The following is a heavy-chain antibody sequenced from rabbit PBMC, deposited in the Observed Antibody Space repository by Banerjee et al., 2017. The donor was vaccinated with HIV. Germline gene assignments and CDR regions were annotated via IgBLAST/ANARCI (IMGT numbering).Heavy chain of an antibody. D-gene: IGHD1-1*01. V-gene: IGHV1S40*01. CDR3: ARDRLFYYDL. CDR1: GFSFSSSYY. Sequence: QSLEESGGDLVKPGASLTLTCTASGFSFSSSYYMCWVRQAPGKGLEWIACIYAGSSGSTYYASWAKGRFTISKTSSTTVTLQMTSLTAADTATYFCARDRLFYYDLWGPGTLVTVS. J-gene: IGHJ4*01. CDR2: IYAGSSGST.